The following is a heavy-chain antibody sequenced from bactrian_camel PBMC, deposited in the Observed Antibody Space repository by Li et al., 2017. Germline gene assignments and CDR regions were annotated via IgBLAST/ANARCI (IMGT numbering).Heavy chain of an antibody. V-gene: IGHV3S1*01. CDR1: GYTNC. D-gene: IGHD3*01. CDR3: AIDFLAFDEEQTQPGALCPPSHDYNY. Sequence: HVQLVESGGGSVEAGGSLRLSCAASGYTNCVGWFRQAPGKEREWVSGINTRTDDSTVYAESVKGRFTISIDNAKTTLYLQMNSLRVDDTAMYYCAIDFLAFDEEQTQPGALCPPSHDYNYRGQGTQVTVS. J-gene: IGHJ4*01. CDR2: INTRTDDST.